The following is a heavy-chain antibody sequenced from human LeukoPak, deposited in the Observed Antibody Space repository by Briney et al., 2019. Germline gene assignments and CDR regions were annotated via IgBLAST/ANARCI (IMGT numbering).Heavy chain of an antibody. CDR1: GGSFSGYY. CDR3: AREGLNMVRGVIPKEAWGWFDP. Sequence: SETLSLTCAVYGGSFSGYYWSWIRQPPGKGLEWIGYIYYTGSTNYNPSLTSRVTISVDTSKNQFSLKLNSVTAADTAVYYCAREGLNMVRGVIPKEAWGWFDPWGQGTLVTVSS. J-gene: IGHJ5*02. CDR2: IYYTGST. V-gene: IGHV4-59*12. D-gene: IGHD3-10*01.